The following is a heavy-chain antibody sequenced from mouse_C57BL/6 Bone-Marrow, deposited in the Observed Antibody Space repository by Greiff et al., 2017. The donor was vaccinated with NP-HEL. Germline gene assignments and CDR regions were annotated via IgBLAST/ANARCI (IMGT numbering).Heavy chain of an antibody. CDR3: AKEGNYSNYDWYFDV. Sequence: VQRVESGPGLVQPSQSLSITCTVSGFSLTSYGVHWVRQSPGKGLEWLGVIWRGGSTDYNAAFMSRLSITKDNSKSQVFFKMNSLQADDTAIYYCAKEGNYSNYDWYFDVWGTGTTVTVAS. J-gene: IGHJ1*03. CDR2: IWRGGST. V-gene: IGHV2-5*01. CDR1: GFSLTSYG. D-gene: IGHD2-5*01.